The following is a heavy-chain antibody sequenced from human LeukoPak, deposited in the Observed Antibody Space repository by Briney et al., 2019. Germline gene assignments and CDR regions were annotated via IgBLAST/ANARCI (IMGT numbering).Heavy chain of an antibody. CDR2: ISSSSSTI. CDR1: GFTFSSYN. CDR3: AKQMAVDYFDY. J-gene: IGHJ4*02. V-gene: IGHV3-48*01. D-gene: IGHD5-24*01. Sequence: QPGGSLRLSCAASGFTFSSYNMNWVRQAPGKGLEWVSYISSSSSTIYYADSVKGRFTISRDNAKNTLYLQMNSLRVEDTAVYYCAKQMAVDYFDYWGQGTLVTVSS.